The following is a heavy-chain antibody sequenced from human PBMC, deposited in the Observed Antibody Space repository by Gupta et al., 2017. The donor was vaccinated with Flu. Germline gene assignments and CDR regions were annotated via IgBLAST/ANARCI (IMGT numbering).Heavy chain of an antibody. CDR1: GFTFSGYA. Sequence: EVQLLESGGGLVQPGGSLRLSCAASGFTFSGYAMSWVRQAPGKGLEWVSAISGSGGSTYYADSVKGRFTISRDDSKNTLYLQMSSLRAEDTAVYYCVKRGSTTTYYFFYMDVWGKGTTVTVSS. J-gene: IGHJ6*03. CDR3: VKRGSTTTYYFFYMDV. D-gene: IGHD1-1*01. CDR2: ISGSGGST. V-gene: IGHV3-23*01.